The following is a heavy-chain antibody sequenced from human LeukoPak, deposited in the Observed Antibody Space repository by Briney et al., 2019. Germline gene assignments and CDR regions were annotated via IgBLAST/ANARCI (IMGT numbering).Heavy chain of an antibody. Sequence: GGSLRLSCAASGFKFSSYSMKWVRQAPGKGLEWVSGISAGGGSTYYADSVKGRFTISRDNSRTTLYLQMNYLRADDTALYYCAKTRIYYSDGNGVYYLDMWGQGTLVTVSS. CDR2: ISAGGGST. CDR3: AKTRIYYSDGNGVYYLDM. CDR1: GFKFSSYS. J-gene: IGHJ4*02. D-gene: IGHD3-22*01. V-gene: IGHV3-23*01.